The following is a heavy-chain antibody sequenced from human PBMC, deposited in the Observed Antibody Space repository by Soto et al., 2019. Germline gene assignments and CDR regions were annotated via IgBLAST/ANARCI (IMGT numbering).Heavy chain of an antibody. CDR1: RFTFSSYA. Sequence: GGSLRLSCAASRFTFSSYAMSWVRQAPGKGLEWVSSISGGGNDAYYADSVKGRFTISRDNSKSTLYLQMNSLRAEDTAVYYCARPLEQHQLGFGMDVWGQGSPVTVSS. D-gene: IGHD6-13*01. CDR2: ISGGGNDA. V-gene: IGHV3-23*01. CDR3: ARPLEQHQLGFGMDV. J-gene: IGHJ6*01.